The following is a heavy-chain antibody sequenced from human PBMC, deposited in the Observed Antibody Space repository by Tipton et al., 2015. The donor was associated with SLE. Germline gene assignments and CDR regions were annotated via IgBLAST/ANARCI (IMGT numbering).Heavy chain of an antibody. CDR1: GGSISSSGYY. CDR2: IFDTGTT. CDR3: ATDFRTFGNWFDP. D-gene: IGHD3-16*01. J-gene: IGHJ5*02. V-gene: IGHV4-39*07. Sequence: TLSLTCTVSGGSISSSGYYWVWIRQPPGKGLEWIGTIFDTGTTIYNPSLVTRVTMSINTSKNQFSLKVNSVTAADTAVYYCATDFRTFGNWFDPWGQGSLVTVSS.